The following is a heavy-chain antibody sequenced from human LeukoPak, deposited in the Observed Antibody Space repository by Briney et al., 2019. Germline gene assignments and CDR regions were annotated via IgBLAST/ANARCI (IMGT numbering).Heavy chain of an antibody. V-gene: IGHV3-30-3*01. J-gene: IGHJ4*02. Sequence: GGSLRLSCAASGFTFSSYAMHWVRQAPGKGLEWVAVISYDGSNKYYADSVKGRFTISRDNSKNTLYLQMNSLRAEDTAVYYCAREESYDILTGYIYPTFDYWGQGTLVTVSS. D-gene: IGHD3-9*01. CDR2: ISYDGSNK. CDR1: GFTFSSYA. CDR3: AREESYDILTGYIYPTFDY.